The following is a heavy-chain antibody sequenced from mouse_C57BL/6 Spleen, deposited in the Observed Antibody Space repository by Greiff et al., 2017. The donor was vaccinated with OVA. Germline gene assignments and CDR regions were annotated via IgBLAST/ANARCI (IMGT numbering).Heavy chain of an antibody. J-gene: IGHJ4*01. Sequence: VQLQQPGAELVRPGSSVKLSCKASGYTFTSYWMHWVKQRPIQGLEWIGNIDPSDSETHYNQKFKDKATLTVDKSSSTAYMQLSSLTSEDSAVYYCARAYYEYDVSYYAMDYWGQGTSVTVSS. CDR1: GYTFTSYW. V-gene: IGHV1-52*01. CDR3: ARAYYEYDVSYYAMDY. CDR2: IDPSDSET. D-gene: IGHD2-4*01.